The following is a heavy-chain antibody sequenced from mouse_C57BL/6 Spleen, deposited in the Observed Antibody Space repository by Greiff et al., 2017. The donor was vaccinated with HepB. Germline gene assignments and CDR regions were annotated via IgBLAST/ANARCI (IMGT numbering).Heavy chain of an antibody. V-gene: IGHV5-4*01. CDR1: GFTFSSYA. D-gene: IGHD1-1*01. CDR3: ARENGSSFFYWYFDV. Sequence: EVQGVESGGGLVKPGGSLKLSCAASGFTFSSYAMSWVRQTPEKRLEWVATISDGGSYTYYPDNVKGRFTISRDNAKNNLYLQMSHLKSEDTAMYYCARENGSSFFYWYFDVWGTGTTVTVSS. CDR2: ISDGGSYT. J-gene: IGHJ1*03.